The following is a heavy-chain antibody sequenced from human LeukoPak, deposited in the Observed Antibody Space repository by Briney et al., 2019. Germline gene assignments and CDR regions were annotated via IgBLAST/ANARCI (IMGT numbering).Heavy chain of an antibody. CDR3: ARDSMVRGATGPFFDY. J-gene: IGHJ4*02. Sequence: PGGSLRLSCAASGFTFSNYAVSWVRQAPGKGLEWVSVISGSGGSTYYADSVKGRFTISRDNSKSMVYLQMNSLRAEDTAVYYCARDSMVRGATGPFFDYWGQGTLVTVSS. CDR2: ISGSGGST. D-gene: IGHD3-10*01. CDR1: GFTFSNYA. V-gene: IGHV3-23*01.